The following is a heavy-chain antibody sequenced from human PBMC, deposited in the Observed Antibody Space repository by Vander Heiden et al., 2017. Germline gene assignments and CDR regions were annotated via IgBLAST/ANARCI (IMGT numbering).Heavy chain of an antibody. Sequence: EVQLVESGGGLVKPGRSLRLSCTPSGLPFCDYAMIWFRRAPGKGLEWVGFIRAKAYGGTAEYAASVNGSVTISRDDSKSIAYLQMNSLKTEETAVYYCTRDPKYSSRRSWYNWFDPWGQGTLVTVSS. D-gene: IGHD3-22*01. CDR2: IRAKAYGGTA. J-gene: IGHJ5*02. V-gene: IGHV3-49*05. CDR3: TRDPKYSSRRSWYNWFDP. CDR1: GLPFCDYA.